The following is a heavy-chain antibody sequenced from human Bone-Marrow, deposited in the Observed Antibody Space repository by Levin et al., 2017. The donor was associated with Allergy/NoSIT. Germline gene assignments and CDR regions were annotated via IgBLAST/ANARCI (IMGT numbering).Heavy chain of an antibody. J-gene: IGHJ4*02. CDR3: ARGPPMTAVKPNYFDY. CDR1: GFSVSSTY. Sequence: SCAASGFSVSSTYMNWVRQAPGKGLEWVSVIYSGGNTDYADSVKGRFTISRDNSMNTLDLQMNSLRAEDTAVYYCARGPPMTAVKPNYFDYWGQGTLVTVSS. CDR2: IYSGGNT. V-gene: IGHV3-53*01. D-gene: IGHD4-17*01.